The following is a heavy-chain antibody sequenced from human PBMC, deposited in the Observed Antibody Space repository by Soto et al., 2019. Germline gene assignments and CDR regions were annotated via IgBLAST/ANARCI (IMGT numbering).Heavy chain of an antibody. CDR3: ARVMHAGFTHFCGP. J-gene: IGHJ4*03. CDR2: TSYNGST. D-gene: IGHD2-8*01. Sequence: LSLPCIVSGGPVNSYPFSWIRHFPGKGLEWIAYTSYNGSTNYKPSLKSRVTISMDTSKNQLSLKLTSRTEADTAVYYCARVMHAGFTHFCGPGGQGTLVTVSS. CDR1: GGPVNSYP. V-gene: IGHV4-59*02.